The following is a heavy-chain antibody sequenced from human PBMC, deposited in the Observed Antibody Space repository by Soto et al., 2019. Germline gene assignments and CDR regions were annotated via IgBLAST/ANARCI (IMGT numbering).Heavy chain of an antibody. V-gene: IGHV6-1*01. J-gene: IGHJ6*03. CDR1: GDSVSSNSAA. CDR2: TYYRSKWYN. CDR3: ARGLRYSGYDWDYYYYMDV. D-gene: IGHD5-12*01. Sequence: SQTLSLTCAISGDSVSSNSAAWNWIRQSPSRGLEWLGRTYYRSKWYNDYAVSVKSRITINPDTSKNQFSLQLNSVTPEDTAVYYCARGLRYSGYDWDYYYYMDVWGKGTTVTVSS.